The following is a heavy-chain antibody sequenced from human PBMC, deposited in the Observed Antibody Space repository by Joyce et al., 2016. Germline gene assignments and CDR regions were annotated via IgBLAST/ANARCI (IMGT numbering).Heavy chain of an antibody. Sequence: EVQLVESGEGLVKPGRSLRLSCTSSGFIFGDYAMNWFRQAPGKGLDWVGFIRSKAYGGTTDYAASVKGRFTISRYDSKSIAYLQMNSLKTEDTAVYYCTRIGDCSGGSCYEGWFDPWGQGTLVTVSS. J-gene: IGHJ5*02. CDR1: GFIFGDYA. CDR3: TRIGDCSGGSCYEGWFDP. CDR2: IRSKAYGGTT. V-gene: IGHV3-49*05. D-gene: IGHD2-15*01.